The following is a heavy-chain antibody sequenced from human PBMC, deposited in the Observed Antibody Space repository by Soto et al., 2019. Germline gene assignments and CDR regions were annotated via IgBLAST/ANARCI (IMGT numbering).Heavy chain of an antibody. CDR3: ARTPKSSPYYFDY. V-gene: IGHV3-33*01. Sequence: QVQLVESGGGVVQPGRSLRPSCAASGFTFSNYGMHWVRQAPGKGLEWVAVIWYDGSNKYYADSVKGRFTISRDSSKNTLYLQMNSLRAEDTAVYYCARTPKSSPYYFDYWGQGTLVTVSS. CDR1: GFTFSNYG. J-gene: IGHJ4*02. CDR2: IWYDGSNK.